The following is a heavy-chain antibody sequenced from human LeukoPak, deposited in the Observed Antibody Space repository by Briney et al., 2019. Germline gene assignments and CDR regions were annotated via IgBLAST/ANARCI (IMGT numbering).Heavy chain of an antibody. CDR2: ISAYNGNT. CDR1: GYTFTSYG. CDR3: ARAKTLEPRPSNAFDF. V-gene: IGHV1-18*01. Sequence: ASVKVSCKASGYTFTSYGYSWVRQAPGQGLEWMGWISAYNGNTKYAQKFQGRVTMTTVTSTSTAYMELRSLTLDDTAVYYCARAKTLEPRPSNAFDFWGQGTMVIVSS. J-gene: IGHJ3*01. D-gene: IGHD1-1*01.